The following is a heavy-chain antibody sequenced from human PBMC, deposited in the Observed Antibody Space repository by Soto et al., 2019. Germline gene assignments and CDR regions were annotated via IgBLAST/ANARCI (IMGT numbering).Heavy chain of an antibody. CDR2: IYYSGSA. D-gene: IGHD4-17*01. V-gene: IGHV4-39*01. Sequence: QLQLQESGPGLVKPSETLSLTCTVSGGSISSSTYYWGWIRQPPGKGLEWIGMIYYSGSAYYNPSLKSRVTISIDTSKNPFSLRLSSVTAAHTAVYYCARHGVDYGDYASYFYYGMDVWGRGTTVTVSS. CDR1: GGSISSSTYY. CDR3: ARHGVDYGDYASYFYYGMDV. J-gene: IGHJ6*02.